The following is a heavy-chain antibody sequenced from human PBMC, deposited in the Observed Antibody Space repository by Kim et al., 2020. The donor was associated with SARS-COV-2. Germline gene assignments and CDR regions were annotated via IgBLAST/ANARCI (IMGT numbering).Heavy chain of an antibody. Sequence: SSYIYYADSVKGRFTISRDNAKNSLYLQMNSLRAEDTAVYYCARDTVTGVWGQGTTVTVSS. CDR3: ARDTVTGV. D-gene: IGHD4-4*01. J-gene: IGHJ6*02. CDR2: SSYI. V-gene: IGHV3-21*01.